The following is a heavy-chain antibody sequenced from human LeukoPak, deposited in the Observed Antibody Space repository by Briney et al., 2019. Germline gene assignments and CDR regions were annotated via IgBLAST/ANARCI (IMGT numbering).Heavy chain of an antibody. V-gene: IGHV1-18*01. D-gene: IGHD3-3*01. CDR2: ISAYNGNT. CDR3: ARDPRSYDFWSGYLDY. CDR1: GYTFTSYG. Sequence: ASVKVSCKASGYTFTSYGISWVRQAPGQGLEWMGRISAYNGNTNYAQKLQGRVTMTTDTSTSTAYMELRSLRSDDTAVYYCARDPRSYDFWSGYLDYWGQGTLVTVSS. J-gene: IGHJ4*02.